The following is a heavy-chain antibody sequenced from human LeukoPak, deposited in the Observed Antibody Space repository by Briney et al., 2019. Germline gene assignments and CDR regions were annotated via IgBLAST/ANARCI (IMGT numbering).Heavy chain of an antibody. V-gene: IGHV4-34*01. J-gene: IGHJ2*01. D-gene: IGHD4-17*01. Sequence: SETLSLTCAVYGGSFSGYYWSWIRQPPGKGLEWIGEINHSGSTNYNPSLKSRVTISVDTSKNQFPLKLSSVTAADTAVYYCARTDYGDYGARHPYWYFDLWGRGTLVTVSS. CDR1: GGSFSGYY. CDR2: INHSGST. CDR3: ARTDYGDYGARHPYWYFDL.